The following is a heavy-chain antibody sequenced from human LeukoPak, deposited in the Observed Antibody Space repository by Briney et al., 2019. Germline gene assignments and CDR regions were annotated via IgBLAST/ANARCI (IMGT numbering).Heavy chain of an antibody. J-gene: IGHJ4*02. CDR2: IYASGST. CDR3: ARGEGAIAVAGYFDY. V-gene: IGHV4-4*07. Sequence: SETLSLTCTVSGGSIINYYWSWIRQPAGKGLEWIGRIYASGSTSYNPSLKSRVTISVDKSKKQFSLKLTSVTAADTAVYHCARGEGAIAVAGYFDYWGQGTLVTVSS. D-gene: IGHD6-19*01. CDR1: GGSIINYY.